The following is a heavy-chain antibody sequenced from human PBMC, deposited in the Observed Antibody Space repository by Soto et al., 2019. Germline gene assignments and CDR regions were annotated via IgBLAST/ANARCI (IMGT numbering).Heavy chain of an antibody. J-gene: IGHJ4*02. D-gene: IGHD6-19*01. Sequence: PSETLSLTCTVSGGSISSSSYYWGWIRQPPGKGLEWIGSIYYSGSTNYNPSLKSRVTISVDTSKNQFSLKLSSVTAADTAVYYCARGRVSSGWYRDYWGQGTLVTVSS. CDR2: IYYSGST. V-gene: IGHV4-39*07. CDR1: GGSISSSSYY. CDR3: ARGRVSSGWYRDY.